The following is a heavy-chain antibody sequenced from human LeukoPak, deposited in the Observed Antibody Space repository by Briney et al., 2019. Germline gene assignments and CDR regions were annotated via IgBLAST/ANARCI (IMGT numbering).Heavy chain of an antibody. D-gene: IGHD3-22*01. CDR1: GFTFSSYG. Sequence: PGRSLRLSCAASGFTFSSYGMHWVRQAPGKGLEWVAVISYDGSNKYYADSVKGRFTISRDNSKNTLYLQMNSLRAEDTAVYYCAKSWANYYDSSGYYLLDYWGQGTLVTVSS. J-gene: IGHJ4*02. CDR3: AKSWANYYDSSGYYLLDY. V-gene: IGHV3-30*18. CDR2: ISYDGSNK.